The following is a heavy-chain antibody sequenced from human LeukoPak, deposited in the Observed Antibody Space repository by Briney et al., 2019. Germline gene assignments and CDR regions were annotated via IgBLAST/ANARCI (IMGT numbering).Heavy chain of an antibody. CDR3: ARSGYSSGWYVGSFDY. D-gene: IGHD6-19*01. CDR1: GYSFTNYW. V-gene: IGHV5-51*01. CDR2: IYPGDSDT. J-gene: IGHJ4*02. Sequence: GESLKISCQGSGYSFTNYWIGWVRQMPGKGLEWMGIIYPGDSDTKYSPSFEGQVTISVDKSNSTAYLQWSSLKASDTAMYYCARSGYSSGWYVGSFDYWGQGTLVTVSS.